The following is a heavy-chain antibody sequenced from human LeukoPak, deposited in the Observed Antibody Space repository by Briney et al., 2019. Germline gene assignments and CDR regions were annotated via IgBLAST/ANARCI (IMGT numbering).Heavy chain of an antibody. D-gene: IGHD6-19*01. CDR1: GFTVSSNS. CDR3: ARDPGSGGAVETFDY. Sequence: GGSLRLSCTVSGFTVSSNSMSWVRQAPGKGLEWVSFIYSDNTRYSDSVKGRFTISRDNSKNTLYLQMNSLRAEDTAVYYCARDPGSGGAVETFDYWGQGTLVTVSS. J-gene: IGHJ4*02. V-gene: IGHV3-53*01. CDR2: IYSDNT.